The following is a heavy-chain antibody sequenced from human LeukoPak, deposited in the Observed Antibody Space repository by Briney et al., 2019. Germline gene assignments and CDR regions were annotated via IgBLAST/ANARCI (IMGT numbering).Heavy chain of an antibody. D-gene: IGHD3-10*01. CDR1: GFTFSSYA. V-gene: IGHV3-72*01. J-gene: IGHJ4*02. Sequence: GGSLRLSCAASGFTFSSYAMSWVRQAPGKGLEWIGRIRNEGHSYSTDFAASVRRRASLSRDHSRNSLYLQINSLRTDDTAVYYCVALLRGIGYWGQGTLVTVSS. CDR2: IRNEGHSYST. CDR3: VALLRGIGY.